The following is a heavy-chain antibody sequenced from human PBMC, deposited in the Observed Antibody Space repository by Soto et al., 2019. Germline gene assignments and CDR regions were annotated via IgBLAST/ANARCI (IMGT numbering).Heavy chain of an antibody. Sequence: GGSLRLSCAASGFTFRDHYMDWIRQAPGKGLEWIGRIRNKANSYTTEYAKSVKGRFTISREDSKNSLYLQMNSLKTADTAVYYCARKALAGTIDYWGQGTLVTVSS. CDR3: ARKALAGTIDY. V-gene: IGHV3-72*01. CDR2: IRNKANSYTT. J-gene: IGHJ4*02. CDR1: GFTFRDHY. D-gene: IGHD1-1*01.